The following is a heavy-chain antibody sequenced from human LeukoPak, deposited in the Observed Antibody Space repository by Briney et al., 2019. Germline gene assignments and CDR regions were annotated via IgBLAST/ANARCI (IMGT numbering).Heavy chain of an antibody. D-gene: IGHD2-2*01. Sequence: GGSLRLSCAASGFTFSTYGIHWVRQAPVKGLEWVAFIQYDGNTKFYADSVKGRFTISRDNSKNTVYLQMNSLRAEDTAVYYCARERGYCDSTSCYGGPDYWGQGALVTVSS. J-gene: IGHJ4*02. CDR1: GFTFSTYG. CDR3: ARERGYCDSTSCYGGPDY. V-gene: IGHV3-30*02. CDR2: IQYDGNTK.